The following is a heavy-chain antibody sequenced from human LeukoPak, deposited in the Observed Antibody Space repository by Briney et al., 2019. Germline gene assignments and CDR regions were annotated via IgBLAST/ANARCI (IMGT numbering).Heavy chain of an antibody. CDR3: ARADQTQAWIQLWTSTAFDY. J-gene: IGHJ4*02. Sequence: GGSLRLSCAASGFTFSSYSMNWVRQAPGKGLEWVSSISSSSTYISYADSVRGRFTISRDNAKNSLYLQMNSLRAEDTAVYYCARADQTQAWIQLWTSTAFDYWGQGTLVTVS. D-gene: IGHD5-18*01. CDR2: ISSSSTYI. CDR1: GFTFSSYS. V-gene: IGHV3-21*01.